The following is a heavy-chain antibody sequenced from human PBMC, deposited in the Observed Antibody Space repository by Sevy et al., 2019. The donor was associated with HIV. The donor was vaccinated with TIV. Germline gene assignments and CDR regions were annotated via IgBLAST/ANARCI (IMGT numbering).Heavy chain of an antibody. J-gene: IGHJ2*01. V-gene: IGHV3-21*01. D-gene: IGHD2-15*01. CDR3: ARVGGFCSGGSCSGDWYFDL. CDR1: GFIFSSYT. Sequence: GGSLRLSCAASGFIFSSYTMNWVRQAPGKGLEWVSSISNSGSYIYYEDSVKGRFTISRDNAKNSLHLQMNSLRDEDTAVYYCARVGGFCSGGSCSGDWYFDLWGRGTLVTVSS. CDR2: ISNSGSYI.